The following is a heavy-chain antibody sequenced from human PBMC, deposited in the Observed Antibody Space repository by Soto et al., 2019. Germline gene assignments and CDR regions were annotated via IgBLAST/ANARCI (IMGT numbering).Heavy chain of an antibody. D-gene: IGHD3-10*01. Sequence: PSETLSLTCTVSGGSISSGGYYWSWIRQHPGKGLEWIGYIYYSGSTNYNPSLKSRVTMSVDTSKNQFSLELTSVTAADTAVYYFARHGSGGRAFDIWGPGTMVTVSS. J-gene: IGHJ3*02. CDR2: IYYSGST. CDR3: ARHGSGGRAFDI. V-gene: IGHV4-61*08. CDR1: GGSISSGGYY.